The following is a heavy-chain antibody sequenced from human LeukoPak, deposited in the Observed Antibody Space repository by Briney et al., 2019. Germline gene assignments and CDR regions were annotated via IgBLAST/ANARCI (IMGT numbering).Heavy chain of an antibody. J-gene: IGHJ4*02. Sequence: GGSLRLSCAASGFTFSTYGMHWVRQAPGKGLEWVALIWNDEINKHYADSVKGRFTISRDNSKNTLLLQMDSLRAEDTAVYYCARDIGDCSSGTCYSDYFDYWGQGTLVTVSS. CDR3: ARDIGDCSSGTCYSDYFDY. CDR1: GFTFSTYG. V-gene: IGHV3-33*01. CDR2: IWNDEINK. D-gene: IGHD2-15*01.